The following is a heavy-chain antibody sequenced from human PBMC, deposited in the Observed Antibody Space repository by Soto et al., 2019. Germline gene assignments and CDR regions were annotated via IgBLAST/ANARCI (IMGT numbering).Heavy chain of an antibody. V-gene: IGHV1-3*01. J-gene: IGHJ6*02. Sequence: ASVKVSCKASGYTFTSYAMHWVRQAPGQRLEWMGWINAGNGNTKYSQKFQGRVNITRDTSASTAYMELSSLRSEDTAVYYCARSLGYCTNGVCPMDVWGQGTTVTVSS. CDR1: GYTFTSYA. CDR3: ARSLGYCTNGVCPMDV. D-gene: IGHD2-8*01. CDR2: INAGNGNT.